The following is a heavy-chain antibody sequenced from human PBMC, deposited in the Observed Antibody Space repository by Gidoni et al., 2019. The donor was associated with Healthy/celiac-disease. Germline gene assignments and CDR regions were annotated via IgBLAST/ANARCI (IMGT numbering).Heavy chain of an antibody. J-gene: IGHJ6*02. CDR1: GGSISSSSYY. V-gene: IGHV4-39*07. CDR2: IYYSGST. Sequence: QLQLQESGPGLVKPSETLSLTCTVPGGSISSSSYYWGWIRQPPGKGLEWIGSIYYSGSTYYNPSLKSRVTISVDTSKNQFSLKLSSVTAADTAVYYCARDVNYYGSGSYYYYYYGMDVWGQGTTVTVSS. CDR3: ARDVNYYGSGSYYYYYYGMDV. D-gene: IGHD3-10*01.